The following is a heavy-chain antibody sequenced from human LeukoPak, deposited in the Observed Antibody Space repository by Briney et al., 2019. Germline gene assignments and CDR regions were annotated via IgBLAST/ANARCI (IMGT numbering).Heavy chain of an antibody. D-gene: IGHD3-10*01. Sequence: SETLSLTCAVYGGSFSGYYWSWIRQPPGKGLEWIGESNHSGSTNYNPSLKRPVTISVDTSKNQFSLKLSSVTAADTAVYYCARGVYGSGLDYWGQGTLVTVSS. CDR2: SNHSGST. J-gene: IGHJ4*02. V-gene: IGHV4-34*01. CDR3: ARGVYGSGLDY. CDR1: GGSFSGYY.